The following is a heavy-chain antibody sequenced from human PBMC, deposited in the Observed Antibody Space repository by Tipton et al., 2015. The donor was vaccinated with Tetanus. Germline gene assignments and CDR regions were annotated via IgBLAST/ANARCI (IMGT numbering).Heavy chain of an antibody. CDR1: GGSISTYY. CDR3: ARGDGSTLRY. D-gene: IGHD5-24*01. J-gene: IGHJ4*02. Sequence: TLSLTCTVSGGSISTYYWSWIRQPPGKGLEWIGYIYYRGSTNYYPSLKSRVTMSVDTAKNQFSLNLSSVTAAETAVYYCARGDGSTLRYWGQGTLVTVSS. V-gene: IGHV4-59*01. CDR2: IYYRGST.